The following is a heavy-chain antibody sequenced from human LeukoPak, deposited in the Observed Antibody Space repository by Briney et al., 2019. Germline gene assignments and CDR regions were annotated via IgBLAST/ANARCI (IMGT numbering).Heavy chain of an antibody. Sequence: SETLSLTCTVSGYSISSGYYWGWIRQPPGKGLEWIGSIYHSGITYYNPSLKSRVTISLDTSKNQSSLNLSSVTAADTAVYYCARVRAADFDYWGQGTLVTVSS. V-gene: IGHV4-38-2*02. CDR2: IYHSGIT. CDR3: ARVRAADFDY. J-gene: IGHJ4*02. D-gene: IGHD6-13*01. CDR1: GYSISSGYY.